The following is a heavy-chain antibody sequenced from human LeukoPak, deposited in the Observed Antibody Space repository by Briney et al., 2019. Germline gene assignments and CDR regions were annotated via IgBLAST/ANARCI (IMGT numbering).Heavy chain of an antibody. CDR1: GGSISSYY. J-gene: IGHJ4*02. CDR3: ARGASGVIDY. Sequence: SETLSLTCSVSGGSISSYYWSWIRQPPGKGLEWIGYIYYSGSTNYNPSLKSRVTISVDTSKNQFSLKLSSVTAADTAVYYCARGASGVIDYWGQGTLVTVSS. CDR2: IYYSGST. D-gene: IGHD2-8*01. V-gene: IGHV4-59*01.